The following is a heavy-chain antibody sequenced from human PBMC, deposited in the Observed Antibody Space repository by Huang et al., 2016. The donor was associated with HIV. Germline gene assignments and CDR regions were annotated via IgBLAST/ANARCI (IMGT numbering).Heavy chain of an antibody. D-gene: IGHD1-26*01. CDR2: IYYSGST. Sequence: QLQLQESGPGLVKPSETLSLPCTVSGGSISSSSYYWGWIRQPPGKGLEWIGSIYYSGSTYYNPSLKSRVTISVDTAKNQVSLKLSSVTAADTAVYYCARLLYRYYFDYWGQGTLVTVSS. V-gene: IGHV4-39*01. J-gene: IGHJ4*02. CDR1: GGSISSSSYY. CDR3: ARLLYRYYFDY.